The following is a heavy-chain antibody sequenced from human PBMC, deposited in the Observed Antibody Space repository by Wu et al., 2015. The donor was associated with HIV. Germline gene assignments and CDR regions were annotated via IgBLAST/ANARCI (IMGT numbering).Heavy chain of an antibody. J-gene: IGHJ5*02. Sequence: QVQLVQSGAEVKKPGASVKVSCKASGYIFTSYGISWVRQAPGQGLEWMGWISAYNGKTNYAQKLQGRVTMTTDKSTSTAYMELRSLRSDDTAVYYCARGNKYSSGWYFRGVIWFDPWGQGTLVTVSS. CDR2: ISAYNGKT. CDR3: ARGNKYSSGWYFRGVIWFDP. D-gene: IGHD6-19*01. V-gene: IGHV1-18*01. CDR1: GYIFTSYG.